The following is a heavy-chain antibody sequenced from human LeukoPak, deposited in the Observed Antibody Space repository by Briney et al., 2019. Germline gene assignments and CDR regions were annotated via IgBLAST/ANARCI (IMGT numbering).Heavy chain of an antibody. V-gene: IGHV1-18*01. CDR2: ISAYNGNT. CDR3: ARLVVVPAAPRDYYYYYGMDV. D-gene: IGHD2-2*01. Sequence: GASVTVSCKASGYTFTSYGISWVRQAPGQGLEWMGWISAYNGNTNYAQKLQGRVTMTTDTSTSTAYMELRSLRSDDTAVYYCARLVVVPAAPRDYYYYYGMDVWGQGTTDTVSS. J-gene: IGHJ6*02. CDR1: GYTFTSYG.